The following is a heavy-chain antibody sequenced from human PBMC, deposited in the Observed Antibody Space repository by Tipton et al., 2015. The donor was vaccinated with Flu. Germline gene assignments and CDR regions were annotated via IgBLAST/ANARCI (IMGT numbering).Heavy chain of an antibody. CDR1: GGSISSSRYY. CDR2: ISYSGST. CDR3: ASGYDILTGPGAFVI. J-gene: IGHJ3*02. D-gene: IGHD3-9*01. Sequence: TLSLTCTVSGGSISSSRYYWGWIRQPPGKGLEWIGSISYSGSTYYNPSLKSRVTISVDTSKNQFSLKLSSVTAADTAVYYCASGYDILTGPGAFVIWGQGKMVSVSS. V-gene: IGHV4-39*07.